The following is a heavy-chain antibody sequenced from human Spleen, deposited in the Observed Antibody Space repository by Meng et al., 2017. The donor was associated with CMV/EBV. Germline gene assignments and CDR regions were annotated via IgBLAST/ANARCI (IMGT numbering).Heavy chain of an antibody. D-gene: IGHD3-10*01. J-gene: IGHJ3*02. CDR1: GGSISSGDYY. V-gene: IGHV4-61*08. Sequence: QLRRQESGPGLVKPSETLSLTCTVSGGSISSGDYYWSWIRQPPGKGLEWIGYIYYSGSTYYNPSLKSRVTISVDTSKNQFSLKLSSVTAADTAVYYCATFSPERGIAFDIWGQGTMVTVSS. CDR3: ATFSPERGIAFDI. CDR2: IYYSGST.